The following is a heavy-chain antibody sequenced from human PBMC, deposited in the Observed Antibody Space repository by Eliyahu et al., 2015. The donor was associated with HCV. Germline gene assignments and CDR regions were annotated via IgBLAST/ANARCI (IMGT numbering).Heavy chain of an antibody. CDR1: GFTFGDXX. D-gene: IGHD4-11*01. Sequence: EVQLVESGGGLVQPGRSLRLSCTAXGFTFGDXXMSWVRQAPGKGLEWVGFIRSKAYGGTTEYAASVKGRFTISRDDSKSIAYLQMNSLKTEDTAVYYCTRDRYSNFDYWGQGTLVTVSS. CDR2: IRSKAYGGTT. J-gene: IGHJ4*02. CDR3: TRDRYSNFDY. V-gene: IGHV3-49*04.